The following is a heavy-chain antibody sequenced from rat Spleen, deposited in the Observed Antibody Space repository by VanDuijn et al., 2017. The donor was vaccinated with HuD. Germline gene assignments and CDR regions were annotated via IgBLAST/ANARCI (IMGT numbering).Heavy chain of an antibody. Sequence: EVQLVESDGGLVQPGRSLKVSCAASGFTFSDYFMTWVRQAPPKGLEWVASITNASGGTHYADSVKGRFTISRDNAKGTLSLQMNILRSEDTATYYCARQDYYGYYYVMDAWGQGTSVTVSS. CDR2: ITNASGGT. CDR1: GFTFSDYF. CDR3: ARQDYYGYYYVMDA. V-gene: IGHV5-22*01. D-gene: IGHD1-6*01. J-gene: IGHJ4*01.